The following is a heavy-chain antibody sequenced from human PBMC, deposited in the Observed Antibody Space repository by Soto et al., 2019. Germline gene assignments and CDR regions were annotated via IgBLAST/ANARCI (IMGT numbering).Heavy chain of an antibody. CDR1: GGSISSGDYY. CDR3: ARDFGYCSGGSCYSGAVY. CDR2: IYYIGST. Sequence: SETLSLTCTVSGGSISSGDYYWSWIRQPPGKGLEWIGYIYYIGSTYYNPSLKSRVTISVDTSKNQFSLKLSSVTAADTAVYYCARDFGYCSGGSCYSGAVYWGQGTLVTVSS. D-gene: IGHD2-15*01. V-gene: IGHV4-30-4*01. J-gene: IGHJ4*02.